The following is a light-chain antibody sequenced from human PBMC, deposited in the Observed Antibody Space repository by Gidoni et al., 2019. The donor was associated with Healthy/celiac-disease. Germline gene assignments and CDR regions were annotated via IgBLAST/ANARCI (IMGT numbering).Light chain of an antibody. J-gene: IGLJ3*02. Sequence: QSVLTQPPSASGTPGQRVTISCSGSSSNIGSNTVNWYQQLPGTAPKLLIHSNNQRPSGVHDRFSGSKSGTSASLAISGLQSEDEADYYCAAWDDSLNGRVFGGGTKLTVL. CDR1: SSNIGSNT. CDR3: AAWDDSLNGRV. CDR2: SNN. V-gene: IGLV1-44*01.